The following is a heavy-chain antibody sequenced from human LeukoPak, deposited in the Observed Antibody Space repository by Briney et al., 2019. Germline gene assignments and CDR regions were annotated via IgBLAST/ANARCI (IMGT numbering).Heavy chain of an antibody. CDR3: ARGTSKTYFDH. V-gene: IGHV3-53*01. CDR2: IYRGGST. Sequence: PGGSLRLSCAASGFTVSSNYMSWVRQAPGKGLEWVSVIYRGGSTHYAGSVEGRFTISRDKSKNTVYLQMNSLRAEDTAVYYCARGTSKTYFDHWGQGTLVTVSS. J-gene: IGHJ4*02. CDR1: GFTVSSNY.